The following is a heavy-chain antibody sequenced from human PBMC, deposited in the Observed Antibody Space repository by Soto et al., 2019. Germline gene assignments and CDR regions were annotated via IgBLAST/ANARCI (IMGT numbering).Heavy chain of an antibody. V-gene: IGHV3-23*01. J-gene: IGHJ4*02. CDR2: ISDSGGST. CDR3: ARDISDFWRGYYFSGYFDY. Sequence: GGSLRLSCAASGFTFSSSAMTWVRQAPGKGLEWVSSISDSGGSTYYADSVKGRFTISRDNAKNSLYLQMNSLRAEDTAVYYCARDISDFWRGYYFSGYFDYWGQGTLVTVS. CDR1: GFTFSSSA. D-gene: IGHD3-3*01.